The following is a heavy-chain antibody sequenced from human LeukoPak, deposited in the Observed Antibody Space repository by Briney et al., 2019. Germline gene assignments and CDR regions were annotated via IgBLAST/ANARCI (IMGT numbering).Heavy chain of an antibody. D-gene: IGHD6-6*01. J-gene: IGHJ4*02. CDR2: MREDGGQE. V-gene: IGHV3-7*03. CDR3: VQALSSSSPY. Sequence: GGSLRLSCVGFGLTFRNYGMNWVRQAPGTGLEWVAGMREDGGQEYYVDSVRGRFTISRDSAKNSLYLQMNSLRVEDTAVYYCVQALSSSSPYWGQGTLVTVSS. CDR1: GLTFRNYG.